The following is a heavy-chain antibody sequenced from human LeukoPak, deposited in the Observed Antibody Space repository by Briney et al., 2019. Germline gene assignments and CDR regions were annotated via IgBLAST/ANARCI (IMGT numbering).Heavy chain of an antibody. V-gene: IGHV4-4*07. Sequence: SETLSLTCAVYGGSFSGYYWSWIRQPAGKGLEWIGRIYISGSTNYNPSLKSRVTISVDTSKNQFSLKLSSVTAADTAVYYCAGEKYYYDSSGYSPYWYFDLWGRGTLVTVSS. J-gene: IGHJ2*01. CDR3: AGEKYYYDSSGYSPYWYFDL. CDR1: GGSFSGYY. D-gene: IGHD3-22*01. CDR2: IYISGST.